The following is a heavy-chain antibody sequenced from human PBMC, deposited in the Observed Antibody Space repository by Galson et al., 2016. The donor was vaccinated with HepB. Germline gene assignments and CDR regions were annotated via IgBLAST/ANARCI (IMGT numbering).Heavy chain of an antibody. CDR2: INQDGSRI. CDR1: GFTFSSYW. Sequence: SLRLSCAASGFTFSSYWMIWVRQAPGKGLEWVGNINQDGSRIHYGDSVKGRFTISRDNAKASLFLQMNSLRAEDTALYYCARDPSPTVEVMTYDAFDIWGQGTMVTVSS. CDR3: ARDPSPTVEVMTYDAFDI. D-gene: IGHD2-21*01. V-gene: IGHV3-7*03. J-gene: IGHJ3*02.